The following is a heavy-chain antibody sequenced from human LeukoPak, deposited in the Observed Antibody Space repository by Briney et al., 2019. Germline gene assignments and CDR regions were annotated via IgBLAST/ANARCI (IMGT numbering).Heavy chain of an antibody. CDR2: IWSDGSNK. D-gene: IGHD3-10*01. Sequence: PGRSLRLSCAASGFTFSTYGMHWVRQAPGKGLEWVAVIWSDGSNKYYADSVKGRFTVSRDNSKNTLYLQMNNLRAGDTGVYYCARDSSTFDYWGQGSLVTVSS. V-gene: IGHV3-33*01. CDR1: GFTFSTYG. J-gene: IGHJ4*02. CDR3: ARDSSTFDY.